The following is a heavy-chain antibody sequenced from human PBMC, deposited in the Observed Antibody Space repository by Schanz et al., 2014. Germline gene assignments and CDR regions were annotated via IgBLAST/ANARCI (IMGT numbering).Heavy chain of an antibody. D-gene: IGHD3-10*01. V-gene: IGHV1-69*04. CDR1: GGTFSSYA. CDR2: IIPILGME. CDR3: ARAPPLVRGIAGWFGP. J-gene: IGHJ5*02. Sequence: QVQLVQSGAEVKKPGSSVKVSCKASGGTFSSYAFSWVRQAPGQGLEWMGKIIPILGMENYAQKFQGRVPITGEISTGTAYRDLSSLRSDDTAVYYCARAPPLVRGIAGWFGPWGQGSLVTVSS.